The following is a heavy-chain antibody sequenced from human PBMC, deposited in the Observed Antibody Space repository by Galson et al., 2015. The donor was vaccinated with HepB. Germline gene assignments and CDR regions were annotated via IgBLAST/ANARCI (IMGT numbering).Heavy chain of an antibody. CDR2: IYWDDFK. D-gene: IGHD2-15*01. Sequence: PALVKPTQTLTLTCTFSGFSLNTDKVGVNWIRQPPGRALEWLALIYWDDFKAYRPSLKSRLTVTKDTSKNQVVLTMTSMDPVDTATYFCARSRYCTAGRCYTDHYFYGMDVWGQGTTVTVSS. CDR1: GFSLNTDKVG. J-gene: IGHJ6*02. CDR3: ARSRYCTAGRCYTDHYFYGMDV. V-gene: IGHV2-5*02.